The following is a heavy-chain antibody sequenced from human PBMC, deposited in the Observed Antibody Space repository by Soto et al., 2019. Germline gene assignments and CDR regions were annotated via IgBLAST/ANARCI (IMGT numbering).Heavy chain of an antibody. CDR3: ARTLSGFTYGSRQFYFDY. CDR2: MFPGGTT. Sequence: SQILSLTCTVSGDPITSYFWSWIRQPACKVLEWSGHMFPGGTTSHNSSLKSRVSMSIDTFKNQFSLTLTSVTAADTAVYYCARTLSGFTYGSRQFYFDYWGQGTLVTVSS. V-gene: IGHV4-4*07. J-gene: IGHJ4*02. CDR1: GDPITSYF. D-gene: IGHD3-10*01.